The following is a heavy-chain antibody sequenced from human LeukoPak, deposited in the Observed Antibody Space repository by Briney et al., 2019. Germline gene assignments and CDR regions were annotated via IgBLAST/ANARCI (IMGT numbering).Heavy chain of an antibody. J-gene: IGHJ4*02. Sequence: GGSLRLSCAASGFTFSSYEMNWVRQAPGKGLEWVSYISSSDSTIYYADSVKGRFTISRDNSKNTLYLQMNSLRAEDTAVYYCCWLQLNRGFDYWGQGTLVTVSS. V-gene: IGHV3-48*03. CDR1: GFTFSSYE. CDR2: ISSSDSTI. D-gene: IGHD5-24*01. CDR3: CWLQLNRGFDY.